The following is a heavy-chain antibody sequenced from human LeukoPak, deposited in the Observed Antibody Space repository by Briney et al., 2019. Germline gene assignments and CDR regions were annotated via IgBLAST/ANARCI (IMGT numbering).Heavy chain of an antibody. V-gene: IGHV4-39*01. Sequence: SETLSLTCTVSGGSISSSSYYWGWIRQPPGKGLEWIGSIYYSGSTYYNPSLKSRVTISVDTSKNQFSLKLSSVTAADTAVYYCAPGGPLYDILTGYRGYYYYYYMDVWGKGTTVTVSS. J-gene: IGHJ6*03. CDR3: APGGPLYDILTGYRGYYYYYYMDV. D-gene: IGHD3-9*01. CDR1: GGSISSSSYY. CDR2: IYYSGST.